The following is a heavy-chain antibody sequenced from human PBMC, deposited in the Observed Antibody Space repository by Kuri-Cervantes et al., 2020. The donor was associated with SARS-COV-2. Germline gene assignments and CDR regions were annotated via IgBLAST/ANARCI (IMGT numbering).Heavy chain of an antibody. CDR1: GFTFSSYS. D-gene: IGHD3-3*01. J-gene: IGHJ6*02. Sequence: ETLSLTCAASGFTFSSYSMNWVRQAPGKGLEWVSYISSSSTIYYADSVKGRFTISRDNAKNSLYLQMNSLRDEDTAVYYCARDLLNVWSGYYYYYGMDVWDQGTTVTVSS. CDR2: ISSSSTI. CDR3: ARDLLNVWSGYYYYYGMDV. V-gene: IGHV3-48*02.